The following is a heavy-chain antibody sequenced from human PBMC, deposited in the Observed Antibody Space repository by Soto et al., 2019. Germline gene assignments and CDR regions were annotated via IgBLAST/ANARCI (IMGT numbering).Heavy chain of an antibody. Sequence: SETLSLTCTVSGGSISSYYWSWIRQPPGKGLEWIGYIYYSGSTNYNPSLKSRVTISVDTSKNQFSLKLSSVTAADTAVYYCARHRESYYDILTGPYVVDYWGQGTLVTVSS. V-gene: IGHV4-59*08. CDR3: ARHRESYYDILTGPYVVDY. J-gene: IGHJ4*02. CDR1: GGSISSYY. D-gene: IGHD3-9*01. CDR2: IYYSGST.